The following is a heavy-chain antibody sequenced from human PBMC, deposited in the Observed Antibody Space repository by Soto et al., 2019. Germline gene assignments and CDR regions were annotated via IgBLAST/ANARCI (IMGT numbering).Heavy chain of an antibody. CDR3: ARSLGYCSGGSCSRPYNWFDP. Sequence: SETLSLTCAVSGGSISSGGYSWSWIRQPPGKGLEWIGYIYHSGSTYYNPSLKSRVTISVDRSKNQFSLKLSSVTAADTAVYYCARSLGYCSGGSCSRPYNWFDPWGQGTLVTVSS. CDR2: IYHSGST. V-gene: IGHV4-30-2*01. D-gene: IGHD2-15*01. J-gene: IGHJ5*02. CDR1: GGSISSGGYS.